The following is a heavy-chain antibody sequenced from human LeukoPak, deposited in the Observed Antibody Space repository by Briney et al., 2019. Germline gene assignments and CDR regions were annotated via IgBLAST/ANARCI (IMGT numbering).Heavy chain of an antibody. J-gene: IGHJ6*03. CDR2: IYSGGST. D-gene: IGHD2-2*01. Sequence: GGSLRLSCAASGFTVSSNYMSWVRQAPGKGLEWVSVIYSGGSTYYADSVKGRFTISRDNSKNTLYLQMNSLRAEDTAVYYCAKDGVVVPAAAYYYYYYMDVWGKGTTVTVSS. V-gene: IGHV3-53*01. CDR1: GFTVSSNY. CDR3: AKDGVVVPAAAYYYYYYMDV.